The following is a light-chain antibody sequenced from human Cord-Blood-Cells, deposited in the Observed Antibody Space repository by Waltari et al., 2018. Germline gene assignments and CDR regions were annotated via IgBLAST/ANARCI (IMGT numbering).Light chain of an antibody. CDR3: QQYYSTPQT. CDR2: WAS. V-gene: IGKV4-1*01. J-gene: IGKJ1*01. CDR1: QSVLYSSNNKNY. Sequence: DIVMTQSPDSLAVSPGERATLNCKSSQSVLYSSNNKNYLAWYQQKPGQPPKLLIYWASTRESGVPDRFSGSGSGTDFTLTISSLQAEDVAVYYCQQYYSTPQTFGQGTKVEIK.